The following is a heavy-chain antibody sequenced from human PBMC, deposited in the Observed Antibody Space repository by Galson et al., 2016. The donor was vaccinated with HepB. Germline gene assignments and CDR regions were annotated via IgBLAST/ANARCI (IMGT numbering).Heavy chain of an antibody. CDR2: IYYSGTT. CDR1: GGSISRSNYY. Sequence: SETLSLTCTVSGGSISRSNYYWGWIRQPPGKGLEWIGSIYYSGTTYYNPSLKSRVTISVDTSNNQFSLKLRSVTAADRAVYYCARVPLKIYFDNAWGSYRYYFDYWGQGALVTVSS. V-gene: IGHV4-39*01. D-gene: IGHD3-16*02. CDR3: ARVPLKIYFDNAWGSYRYYFDY. J-gene: IGHJ4*02.